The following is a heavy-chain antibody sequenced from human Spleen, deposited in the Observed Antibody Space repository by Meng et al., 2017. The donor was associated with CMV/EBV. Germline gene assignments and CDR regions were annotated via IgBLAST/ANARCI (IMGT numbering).Heavy chain of an antibody. Sequence: GESLKISCAASGFTFSSYSMNWVRQVPGKGLEWLSYISSASSTKSYAGSVKGRCTISRDNAKNSLYLQMNSLRADDTAVYYCAKIPYGGNSDDFWGQGTLVTVSS. D-gene: IGHD4-23*01. CDR3: AKIPYGGNSDDF. V-gene: IGHV3-48*04. J-gene: IGHJ4*02. CDR1: GFTFSSYS. CDR2: ISSASSTK.